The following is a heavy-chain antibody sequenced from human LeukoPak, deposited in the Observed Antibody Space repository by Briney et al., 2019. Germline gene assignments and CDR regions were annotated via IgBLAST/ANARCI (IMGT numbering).Heavy chain of an antibody. Sequence: GGSLRLSCAASGFTFSSYSMNWVRQAPGKGLEWVSSISSSSSYIYYADSVKGRFTISRDNAKNSLYLQMNSLRAEDTAVYYCARDKGYCSSTSCYFPLGYWGQGTLVTVSS. CDR1: GFTFSSYS. J-gene: IGHJ4*02. D-gene: IGHD2-2*01. V-gene: IGHV3-21*01. CDR2: ISSSSSYI. CDR3: ARDKGYCSSTSCYFPLGY.